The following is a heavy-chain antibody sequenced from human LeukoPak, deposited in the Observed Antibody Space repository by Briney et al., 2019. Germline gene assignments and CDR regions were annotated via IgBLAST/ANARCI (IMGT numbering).Heavy chain of an antibody. CDR1: GGSISSGGYY. Sequence: SSETLSLTCTVSGGSISSGGYYWSWIRQHPGKGLEWIGYIYYSGSTNYNPSLKSRVTISVDTSKNQFSLKLSSVTAADTAVYYCARSYDSSGYWNAFDIWGQGTMVTVSS. V-gene: IGHV4-61*08. J-gene: IGHJ3*02. CDR3: ARSYDSSGYWNAFDI. CDR2: IYYSGST. D-gene: IGHD3-22*01.